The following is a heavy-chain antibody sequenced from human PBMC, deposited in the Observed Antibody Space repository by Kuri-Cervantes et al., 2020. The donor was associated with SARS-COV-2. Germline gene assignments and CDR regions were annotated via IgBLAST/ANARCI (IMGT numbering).Heavy chain of an antibody. V-gene: IGHV3-7*01. CDR2: IKQDGSEK. CDR1: GFTFSSYW. D-gene: IGHD5-12*01. J-gene: IGHJ6*02. CDR3: ARDQYSGYETYGMDV. Sequence: GESLKISCAASGFTFSSYWMSWVRQAPGKGLEWVANIKQDGSEKYYAGSVKGRFSISRDNSKNTLYLQMNSLRAEDTAVYHCARDQYSGYETYGMDVWGQGTTVTVSS.